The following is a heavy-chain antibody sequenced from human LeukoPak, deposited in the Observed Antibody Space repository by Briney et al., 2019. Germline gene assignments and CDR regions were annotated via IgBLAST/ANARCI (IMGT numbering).Heavy chain of an antibody. CDR3: AKDHEWGRIAAAGHNFDY. CDR1: GFTFSTYA. CDR2: ITGNGGYT. D-gene: IGHD6-13*01. V-gene: IGHV3-23*01. Sequence: GGSLRLSCAASGFTFSTYAMSWVRQAPGTGLEWVSTITGNGGYTYYADSVEGRFTISRDSSKNTLYLQMISLRADDTAVYYCAKDHEWGRIAAAGHNFDYWGQGTLVTVSS. J-gene: IGHJ4*02.